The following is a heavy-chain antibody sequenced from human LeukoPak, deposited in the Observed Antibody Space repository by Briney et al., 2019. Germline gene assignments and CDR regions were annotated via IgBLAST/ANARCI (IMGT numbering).Heavy chain of an antibody. CDR1: GFTFSSYS. V-gene: IGHV3-21*01. Sequence: GGSLRLSCAASGFTFSSYSMNWVRQAPGKGLEWVSSISSSSSYIYYADSVKGRFTISRDNAKNSLYLQMNSLRAEDTAVYYCARDDYYDSSGYYRAYYYYGMDVWGQGTTVTVSS. J-gene: IGHJ6*02. D-gene: IGHD3-22*01. CDR3: ARDDYYDSSGYYRAYYYYGMDV. CDR2: ISSSSSYI.